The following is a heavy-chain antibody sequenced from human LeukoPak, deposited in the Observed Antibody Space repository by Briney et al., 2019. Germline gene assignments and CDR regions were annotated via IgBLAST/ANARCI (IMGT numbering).Heavy chain of an antibody. D-gene: IGHD7-27*01. V-gene: IGHV3-74*01. J-gene: IGHJ4*02. Sequence: PGGSLRLSCAASGFAFSSNWMHWGRQTPGKGLVWVSRINSGGSGTSYADSVEGRFTISRDNAKNTLYLQMNSLKGEDTAVYYCATSLGPLTEYWGQGTLVTVSS. CDR1: GFAFSSNW. CDR2: INSGGSGT. CDR3: ATSLGPLTEY.